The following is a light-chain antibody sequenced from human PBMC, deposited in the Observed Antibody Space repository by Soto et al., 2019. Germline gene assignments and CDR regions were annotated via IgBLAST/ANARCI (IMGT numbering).Light chain of an antibody. Sequence: ETVMTQSPATLAVSPGERATLSCRASQSVSSNLAWYQQKPGQAPRLLIYDASTRATGVPARFSGSGSGTEFTLTIRSMQSEDFAVYYCQQYKNWPRTFGQGTKVDIK. V-gene: IGKV3-15*01. CDR1: QSVSSN. CDR2: DAS. CDR3: QQYKNWPRT. J-gene: IGKJ1*01.